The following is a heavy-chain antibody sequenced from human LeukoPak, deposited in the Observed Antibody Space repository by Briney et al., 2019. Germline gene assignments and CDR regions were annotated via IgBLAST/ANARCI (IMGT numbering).Heavy chain of an antibody. Sequence: GGSLRLSCAASGFTFSSYAMHWVRQAPGKGLEWVAVISYDGSNKYYADSVKGRFTISRDNSKNTLYLQMNSLRAEDTAVYYCASMRVGETCFDYWGQGTLVTVSS. D-gene: IGHD3-10*01. V-gene: IGHV3-30*04. CDR2: ISYDGSNK. J-gene: IGHJ4*02. CDR3: ASMRVGETCFDY. CDR1: GFTFSSYA.